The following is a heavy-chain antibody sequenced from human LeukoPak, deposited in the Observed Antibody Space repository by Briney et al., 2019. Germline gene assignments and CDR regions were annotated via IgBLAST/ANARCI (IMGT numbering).Heavy chain of an antibody. Sequence: GRSLRLSCAASGFTFSSYAMHWVRQAPGKGLEWVAVILYDGSNKYYADSVKGRFTISRDNSKNTLDLEMSSLRAEDTAAYYCARPTTASTIYEYYFDYWGQGTLVTVSS. J-gene: IGHJ4*02. D-gene: IGHD4-11*01. CDR2: ILYDGSNK. CDR1: GFTFSSYA. CDR3: ARPTTASTIYEYYFDY. V-gene: IGHV3-30-3*01.